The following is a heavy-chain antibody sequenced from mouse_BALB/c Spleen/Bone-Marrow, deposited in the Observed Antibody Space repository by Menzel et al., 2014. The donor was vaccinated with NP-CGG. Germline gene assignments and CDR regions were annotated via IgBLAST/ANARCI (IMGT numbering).Heavy chain of an antibody. CDR2: IDPSDSYT. CDR3: TRDAMDY. V-gene: IGHV1S127*01. Sequence: QVQLQQSGAELVKPGASVKMSCKASGYTFXSYWMHWVRQRPGQGLEWIGVIDPSDSYTSHIQKFKGKATLTVDTSSSTAYMQLSSLTSEDSAVYYCTRDAMDYWGQGTSVTVSS. J-gene: IGHJ4*01. CDR1: GYTFXSYW.